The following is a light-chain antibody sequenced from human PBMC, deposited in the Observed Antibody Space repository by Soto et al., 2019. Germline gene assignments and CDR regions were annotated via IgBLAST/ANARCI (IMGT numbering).Light chain of an antibody. J-gene: IGKJ5*01. Sequence: EIVMTQSPATLSVSPGERATLSCRASQSVSSNLAWYQQKPGQAPRLLIYGASTRATGIPARFSGSGSGTEFTLTISSLQSEDFAVYYCQHYNNWLLTFGQGTRLEIK. V-gene: IGKV3-15*01. CDR1: QSVSSN. CDR2: GAS. CDR3: QHYNNWLLT.